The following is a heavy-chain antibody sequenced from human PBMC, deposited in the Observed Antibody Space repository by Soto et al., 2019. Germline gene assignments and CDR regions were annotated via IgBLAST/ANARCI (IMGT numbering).Heavy chain of an antibody. V-gene: IGHV1-69*06. J-gene: IGHJ5*01. D-gene: IGHD6-13*01. CDR2: IIPFFGTA. Sequence: ASVKVSCKASGCIVSSYGISWVRQGPGQGLEWMGGIIPFFGTANYAQKFQGRVTITADKSTSTAYMELSSLRYEDTAGYYCARSALRAGINNGFDTWGQGTLVTVSS. CDR1: GCIVSSYG. CDR3: ARSALRAGINNGFDT.